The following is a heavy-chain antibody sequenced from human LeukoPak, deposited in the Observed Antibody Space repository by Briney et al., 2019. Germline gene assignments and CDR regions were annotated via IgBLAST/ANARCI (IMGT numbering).Heavy chain of an antibody. Sequence: QPGGSLRLSCAASGFTFSSYGMHWVRQAPGKGLEWVAVIWYDGSNKYYADSVKGRFTISRDNSKNTLYLQMNSLRDEDTAVYYCARGFALAWRQEALLAKTRDFWGQGTLVTVSS. CDR3: ARGFALAWRQEALLAKTRDF. D-gene: IGHD5-18*01. V-gene: IGHV3-33*01. J-gene: IGHJ4*02. CDR2: IWYDGSNK. CDR1: GFTFSSYG.